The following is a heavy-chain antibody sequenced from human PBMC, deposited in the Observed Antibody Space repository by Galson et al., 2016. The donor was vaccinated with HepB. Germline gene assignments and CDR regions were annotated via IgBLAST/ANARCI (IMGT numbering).Heavy chain of an antibody. CDR1: GYTFTSYY. V-gene: IGHV1-46*01. CDR2: INPSDDST. CDR3: ARDVEAVGNYMDV. D-gene: IGHD6-13*01. J-gene: IGHJ6*03. Sequence: SVKVSCKASGYTFTSYYMHWVRQAPGQGLEWMGLINPSDDSTSYAQKFQGRITMTRDTSTSTVYMELTSLRSEDTAVYYCARDVEAVGNYMDVWGKGTTVTVSS.